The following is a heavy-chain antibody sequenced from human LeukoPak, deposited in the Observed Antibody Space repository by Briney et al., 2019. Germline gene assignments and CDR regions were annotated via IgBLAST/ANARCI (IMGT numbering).Heavy chain of an antibody. CDR1: GGSISSYY. V-gene: IGHV4-4*07. Sequence: SETLSLTCTVSGGSISSYYWSWIRQPAGKGLEWIGRIYTSGSTNYNPSLKSRVTMSVDTSKNQFSLKLSSVTAPDTAVYYCARDSYYYGSGSYPRYWGQGTLVTVSS. D-gene: IGHD3-10*01. CDR3: ARDSYYYGSGSYPRY. CDR2: IYTSGST. J-gene: IGHJ4*02.